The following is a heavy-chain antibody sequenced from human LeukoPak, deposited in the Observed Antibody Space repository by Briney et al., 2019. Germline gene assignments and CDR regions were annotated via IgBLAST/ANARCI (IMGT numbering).Heavy chain of an antibody. CDR2: ISYDGSNK. Sequence: GRSLRLSCAASGFTFSSYAMHWVRQAPGKGLEWVAVISYDGSNKYYADSVKGRFTISRDNSKNTLYLQMNSLRAEDTAVYYCARDGPLWLDAFDIWGQGTMVTVSS. D-gene: IGHD3-10*01. J-gene: IGHJ3*02. V-gene: IGHV3-30-3*01. CDR3: ARDGPLWLDAFDI. CDR1: GFTFSSYA.